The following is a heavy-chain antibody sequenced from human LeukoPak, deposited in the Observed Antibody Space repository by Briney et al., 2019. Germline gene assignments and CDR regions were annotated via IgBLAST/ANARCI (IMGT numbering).Heavy chain of an antibody. CDR3: TTDPSNYYDSSGYRPGAHFDY. V-gene: IGHV3-23*01. CDR2: ISDSGGST. CDR1: GITLSNYG. J-gene: IGHJ4*02. D-gene: IGHD3-22*01. Sequence: PGGSLRLSCAVSGITLSNYGMSWVRQAPGKGLEWVAGISDSGGSTNYADSVKGRFTISRDNPKNTLYLQMNSLKTEDTAVCYCTTDPSNYYDSSGYRPGAHFDYWGQGTLVTVSS.